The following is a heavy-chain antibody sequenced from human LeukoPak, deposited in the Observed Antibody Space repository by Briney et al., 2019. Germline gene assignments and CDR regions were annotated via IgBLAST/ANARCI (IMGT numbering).Heavy chain of an antibody. J-gene: IGHJ5*02. Sequence: AAVKVSCKASGYSFTGFYMHWVRQAPGQGLQWMGWINPNSGNTHYAQKFQDRVTMTRDTSISTAYMELNSLRSDDTAVYFCAREGAAAEDVNWFDPWGQGTLVTVSS. D-gene: IGHD6-25*01. CDR2: INPNSGNT. CDR3: AREGAAAEDVNWFDP. V-gene: IGHV1-2*02. CDR1: GYSFTGFY.